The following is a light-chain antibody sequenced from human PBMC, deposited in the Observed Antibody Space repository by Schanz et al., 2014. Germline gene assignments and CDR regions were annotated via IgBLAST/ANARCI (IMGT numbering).Light chain of an antibody. CDR2: EVS. Sequence: QSALTQPASVSGSPGQSITISCTGTSSDVGGYDYVSWYQQHPGKVPKLMIYEVSKRPSGVPDRFSGSKSGNTASLTVSGLLAEDEADFYCSSYAGTSVVFGGGTKLTVL. V-gene: IGLV2-8*01. CDR1: SSDVGGYDY. CDR3: SSYAGTSVV. J-gene: IGLJ3*02.